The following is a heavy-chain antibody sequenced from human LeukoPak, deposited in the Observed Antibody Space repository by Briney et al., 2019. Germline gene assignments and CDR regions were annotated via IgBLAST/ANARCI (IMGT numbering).Heavy chain of an antibody. D-gene: IGHD1-1*01. CDR3: ARGLLQ. Sequence: PSETLSLTCAVYGGSFSGYYWSWIRQPAGKGLEWIGRIYTSGSTNYNPSLKSRVTISVDTSKNQFSLKLSSVTAADTAVYYCARGLLQWGQGTLVTVSS. J-gene: IGHJ4*02. CDR2: IYTSGST. CDR1: GGSFSGYY. V-gene: IGHV4-59*10.